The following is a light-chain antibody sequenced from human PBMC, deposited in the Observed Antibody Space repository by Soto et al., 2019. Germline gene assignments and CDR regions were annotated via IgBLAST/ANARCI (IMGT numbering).Light chain of an antibody. CDR3: SSYAGSNNLV. Sequence: QSALTQPPSASGSPGQSVTISCTGTSSDVGGYNYVSWYQQHPGKAPKLMIYEVSKRPSGVPDRFSGSKSGNTASLTVSGLQAEAEADYYCSSYAGSNNLVFGNATKLTV. V-gene: IGLV2-8*01. J-gene: IGLJ1*01. CDR2: EVS. CDR1: SSDVGGYNY.